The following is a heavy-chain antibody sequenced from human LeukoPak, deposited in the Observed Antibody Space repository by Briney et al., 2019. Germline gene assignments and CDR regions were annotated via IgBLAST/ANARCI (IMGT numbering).Heavy chain of an antibody. Sequence: ASVKVSCKTFRYTFTSYYIHWVRQAAGQGLEWMGIINPSGGSTSYAQKFQGRVTMTRDTSTSTVYMELSSLRSEDTVVYYCARAWDYYDSSGYSFDYWGQGTLVTVSS. CDR2: INPSGGST. CDR3: ARAWDYYDSSGYSFDY. CDR1: RYTFTSYY. V-gene: IGHV1-46*01. J-gene: IGHJ4*02. D-gene: IGHD3-22*01.